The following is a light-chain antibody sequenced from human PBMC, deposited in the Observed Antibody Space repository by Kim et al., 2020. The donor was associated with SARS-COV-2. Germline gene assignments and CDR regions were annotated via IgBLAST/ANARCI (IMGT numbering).Light chain of an antibody. CDR2: YNG. Sequence: TDKIAWAGVDSGRGSVHGYTQRHGQAPVLVISYNGDRPSGIPERFSGSNSGNPATLTITGVEAGDEADYYCQVWDNDSEHRVFGGGTQLTVL. V-gene: IGLV3-21*04. CDR1: DSGRGS. CDR3: QVWDNDSEHRV. J-gene: IGLJ3*02.